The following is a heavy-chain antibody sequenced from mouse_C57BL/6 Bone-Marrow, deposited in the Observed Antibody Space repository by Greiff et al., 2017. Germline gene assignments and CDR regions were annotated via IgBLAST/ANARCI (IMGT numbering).Heavy chain of an antibody. CDR2: IDPANGNT. V-gene: IGHV14-3*01. Sequence: EVQRVESVAELVRPGASVKLSCTASGFNIKNTYMHWVKQRPEQGLEWIGRIDPANGNTKYAPKFQGKATITADTSSNTAYLQLSSLTSEDTAIYYCARRHYDYGYYFDYWGQGTTLTVSS. D-gene: IGHD2-4*01. CDR1: GFNIKNTY. J-gene: IGHJ2*01. CDR3: ARRHYDYGYYFDY.